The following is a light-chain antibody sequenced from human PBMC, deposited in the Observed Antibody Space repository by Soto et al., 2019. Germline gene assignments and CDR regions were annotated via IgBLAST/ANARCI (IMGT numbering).Light chain of an antibody. CDR1: QDIRNW. J-gene: IGKJ1*01. CDR2: EAS. V-gene: IGKV1-5*03. CDR3: QQYNTPPWT. Sequence: DIQMTQSPSTLSASVGDRITITCRASQDIRNWLAWYQQKPGKAPKLLIYEASTLETGVPSRFSGSGSGTEFTLTISGLQPDDFATYFCQQYNTPPWTFGRGTKVEI.